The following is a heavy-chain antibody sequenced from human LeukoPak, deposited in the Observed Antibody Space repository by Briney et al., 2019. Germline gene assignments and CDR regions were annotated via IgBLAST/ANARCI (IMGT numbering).Heavy chain of an antibody. Sequence: PGGSLRLSCAASGFTFSSYEMNWVRQAPGKGLEWVSYISSSGSTIYYADPVKGRFTISRDNSKNTLYLQMNSLRAEDTAVYYCALGGRYGDYVPFDYWGQGTLVTVSS. J-gene: IGHJ4*02. CDR3: ALGGRYGDYVPFDY. D-gene: IGHD4-17*01. CDR1: GFTFSSYE. CDR2: ISSSGSTI. V-gene: IGHV3-48*03.